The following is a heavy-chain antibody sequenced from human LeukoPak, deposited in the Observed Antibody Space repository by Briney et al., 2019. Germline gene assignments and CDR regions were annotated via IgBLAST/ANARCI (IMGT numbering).Heavy chain of an antibody. CDR1: GGSISSSSYY. CDR3: ARYQLLSRGVRWFDP. D-gene: IGHD2-2*01. CDR2: IYYSGST. Sequence: PSETLSLTCTVSGGSISSSSYYWGWIRQPPGKGLEWIGSIYYSGSTYYNPSLKSRVTISVDTSKNQFSLKLSSVTAADTAVYYCARYQLLSRGVRWFDPWGQGTLVTVSS. V-gene: IGHV4-39*01. J-gene: IGHJ5*02.